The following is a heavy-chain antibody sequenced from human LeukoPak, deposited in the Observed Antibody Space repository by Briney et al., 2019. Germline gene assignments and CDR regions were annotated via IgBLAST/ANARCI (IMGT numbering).Heavy chain of an antibody. J-gene: IGHJ4*02. Sequence: SQTLSLTCAISGDTVSSNRAAWNWIRQPPSRGLEWLGRTYYRSKWCNDYAVSVKSRITINPDTSKNQFSLHLNSVTPEDTAVYYCGRGIADSSGYYYVDYWGQGTLVTVSS. CDR2: TYYRSKWCN. D-gene: IGHD3-22*01. V-gene: IGHV6-1*01. CDR1: GDTVSSNRAA. CDR3: GRGIADSSGYYYVDY.